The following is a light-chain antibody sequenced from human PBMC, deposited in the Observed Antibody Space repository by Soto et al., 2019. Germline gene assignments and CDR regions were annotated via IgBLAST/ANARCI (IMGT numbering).Light chain of an antibody. CDR3: SSCTSSSTWV. J-gene: IGLJ3*02. CDR1: SSDVGGYKY. V-gene: IGLV2-14*03. CDR2: DVS. Sequence: QSALTQPASVSGSPGQSITISCTGTSSDVGGYKYVSWYQQHPGKAPKLMIYDVSNRPSGVSNRFSGSKSGNTASLIISGLQAEDEADYYCSSCTSSSTWVIGGGTKLTVL.